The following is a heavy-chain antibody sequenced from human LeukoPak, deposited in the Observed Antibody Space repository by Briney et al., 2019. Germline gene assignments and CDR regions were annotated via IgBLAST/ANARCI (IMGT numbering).Heavy chain of an antibody. V-gene: IGHV4-59*01. Sequence: SETLSLTCTVSAGSISSYYWNWIRQPPGKGLEWIGYIYYSGITNYNPSLKSRVTISVGTSKSQFSLNLRSVTAADTAVYYCVRGPYGSSISNWFDPWGQGLLVTVSS. CDR2: IYYSGIT. J-gene: IGHJ5*02. CDR1: AGSISSYY. CDR3: VRGPYGSSISNWFDP. D-gene: IGHD3-10*01.